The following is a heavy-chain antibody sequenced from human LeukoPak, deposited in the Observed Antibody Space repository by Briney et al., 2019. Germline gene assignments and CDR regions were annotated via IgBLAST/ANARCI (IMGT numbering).Heavy chain of an antibody. V-gene: IGHV1-46*03. CDR3: AREYHASGSYAEGKLDY. CDR1: GYTFISYY. Sequence: ASVKVSCKASGYTFISYYIHWVREAPGQGLEWMGFINPTGGRATYPQKFKGKVTMTRDTSTSTVYMELGSLTSADTAIYYCAREYHASGSYAEGKLDYWGQGTLVTVSS. CDR2: INPTGGRA. J-gene: IGHJ4*02. D-gene: IGHD3-10*01.